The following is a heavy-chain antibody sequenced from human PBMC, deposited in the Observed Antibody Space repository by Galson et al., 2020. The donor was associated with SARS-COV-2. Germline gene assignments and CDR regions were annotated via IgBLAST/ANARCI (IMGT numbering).Heavy chain of an antibody. Sequence: ESLKISCAASGFTFSSYDMSWVRQAPGKGLEWVSAISGSGGSTYYADSVKGRFTISRDNSKNTLYLQMNSLRAEDTAVYYCAKYSITMVRGVPLNWFDPWGQGTLVTVSS. J-gene: IGHJ5*02. CDR2: ISGSGGST. D-gene: IGHD3-10*01. CDR3: AKYSITMVRGVPLNWFDP. V-gene: IGHV3-23*01. CDR1: GFTFSSYD.